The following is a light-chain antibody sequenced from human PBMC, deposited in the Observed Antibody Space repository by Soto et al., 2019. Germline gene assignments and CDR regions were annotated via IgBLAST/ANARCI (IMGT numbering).Light chain of an antibody. CDR1: QGLSSD. CDR2: TAF. Sequence: IQLTQAPSFLSASVGDRVTITCRASQGLSSDVAWYHLKPGKAPNRLMHTAFTLQSGVPSRFSGSGSGTEITLTISSLQPEDSGTYCCQQGNSYAHTFGGATKVE. CDR3: QQGNSYAHT. J-gene: IGKJ4*01. V-gene: IGKV1-9*01.